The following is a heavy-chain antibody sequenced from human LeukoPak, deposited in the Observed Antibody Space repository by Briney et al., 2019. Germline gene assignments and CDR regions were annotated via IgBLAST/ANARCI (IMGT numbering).Heavy chain of an antibody. CDR3: ARDTHSGYDLDY. CDR2: ISSSSSYI. J-gene: IGHJ4*02. D-gene: IGHD5-12*01. CDR1: GFIFTNYF. V-gene: IGHV3-21*01. Sequence: GGSLRLSCAASGFIFTNYFMSWVRQAPGKGLEWVSSISSSSSYIYYADSVKGRFTISRDNAKNSLYLQMNSLRAEDTAVYYCARDTHSGYDLDYWGQGTLVTVSS.